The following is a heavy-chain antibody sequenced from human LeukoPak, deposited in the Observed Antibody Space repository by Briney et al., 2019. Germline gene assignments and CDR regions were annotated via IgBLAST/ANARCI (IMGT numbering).Heavy chain of an antibody. J-gene: IGHJ4*02. D-gene: IGHD3-3*01. Sequence: ASVKVSCKASGYTFTSYDINWVRQAAEQGLEWMRWMNPNSGNTGYAQKFQGRVTMTRNTSISTAYMELSSLRSEDTAVYYCARARRILEWLFQPPDYWGQGTLVTVSS. V-gene: IGHV1-8*01. CDR3: ARARRILEWLFQPPDY. CDR1: GYTFTSYD. CDR2: MNPNSGNT.